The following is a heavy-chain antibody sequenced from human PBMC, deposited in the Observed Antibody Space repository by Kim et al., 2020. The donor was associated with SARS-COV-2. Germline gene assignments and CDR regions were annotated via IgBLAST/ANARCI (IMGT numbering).Heavy chain of an antibody. V-gene: IGHV4-59*08. D-gene: IGHD3-16*01. J-gene: IGHJ4*02. CDR2: IYYSGST. CDR3: ARHRKFKGGLWQQPPGDYLDY. Sequence: SETLSLTCTVSGGSISSYYWSWIRQPPGKGLEWIGYIYYSGSTNYNPSLKSRVTISVDTSKNQFPLKLSSVTAADTAVYYCARHRKFKGGLWQQPPGDYLDYWGQGTLVTVSS. CDR1: GGSISSYY.